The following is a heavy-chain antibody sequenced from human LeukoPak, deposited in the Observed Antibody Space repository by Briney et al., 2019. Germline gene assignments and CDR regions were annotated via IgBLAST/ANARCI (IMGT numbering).Heavy chain of an antibody. J-gene: IGHJ6*03. CDR2: ISDNGGST. CDR3: ARDAYYGPGPYYFYYMDV. CDR1: GFIFSSSG. Sequence: QTGGSLRLSCAASGFIFSSSGMSWVRQAPGKGLEWVSTISDNGGSTYYADSVKGRFTISRDNSKNTLYLQMNNLRAEDTAVFYCARDAYYGPGPYYFYYMDVWGKGTTVTISS. D-gene: IGHD3-10*01. V-gene: IGHV3-23*01.